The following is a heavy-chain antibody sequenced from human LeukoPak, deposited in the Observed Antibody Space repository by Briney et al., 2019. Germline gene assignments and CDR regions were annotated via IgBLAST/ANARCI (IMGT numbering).Heavy chain of an antibody. J-gene: IGHJ4*02. CDR2: INPNSGGT. D-gene: IGHD4-17*01. V-gene: IGHV1-2*06. Sequence: ASVKVSCKASGYTFTGYYMHWVRQAPGRGLEWMGRINPNSGGTNYAQKFQGRVTMTRDTSISTAYMELSRLRSDDTAVYYCARSRGPRTTVTTTGYWGQGTLVTVSS. CDR3: ARSRGPRTTVTTTGY. CDR1: GYTFTGYY.